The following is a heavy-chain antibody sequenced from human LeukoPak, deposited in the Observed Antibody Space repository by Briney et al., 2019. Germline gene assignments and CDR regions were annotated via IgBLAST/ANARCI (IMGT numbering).Heavy chain of an antibody. V-gene: IGHV3-33*01. CDR1: GFTFSHFG. CDR2: IWYNGRNQ. D-gene: IGHD5-24*01. Sequence: AGSLRLSCAATGFTFSHFGMHWLRQAPGKGLEWVAVIWYNGRNQYYRDSVKGRFTISRDDFKNTLHLQMNSLRVEDTAMYYCVREGTSGNGDGYNSYDYWGQGTLVTVSS. CDR3: VREGTSGNGDGYNSYDY. J-gene: IGHJ4*02.